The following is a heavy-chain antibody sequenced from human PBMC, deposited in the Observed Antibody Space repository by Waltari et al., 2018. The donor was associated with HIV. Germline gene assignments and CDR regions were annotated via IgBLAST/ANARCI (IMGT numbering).Heavy chain of an antibody. Sequence: EVQLVESGGGLVKPGGSLRLSCAASGFTFSSYSMNWVRQAPGKGLEWVSSCSSSSMDSYYADSVKGRFTISRDNAKNSLYLQMNSLRAEDTAVYYCARDLVGGYYYGMDVWGQGTTVTVSS. V-gene: IGHV3-21*01. J-gene: IGHJ6*02. CDR3: ARDLVGGYYYGMDV. CDR1: GFTFSSYS. CDR2: CSSSSMDS. D-gene: IGHD2-15*01.